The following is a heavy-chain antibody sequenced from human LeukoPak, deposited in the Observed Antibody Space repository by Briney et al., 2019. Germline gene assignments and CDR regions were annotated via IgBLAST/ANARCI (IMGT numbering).Heavy chain of an antibody. J-gene: IGHJ4*02. Sequence: GGSLRLSCAASGFTFMGHSMNWVRQAPGKGLEWVSSISSSGSTIYSADSVRGRFTISRDNAKSSLYLQMNSLRAEDTAGYYCARGGYSVRGVLIPPHFDSWGQGTLVTVSS. V-gene: IGHV3-48*01. CDR1: GFTFMGHS. D-gene: IGHD3-10*01. CDR3: ARGGYSVRGVLIPPHFDS. CDR2: ISSSGSTI.